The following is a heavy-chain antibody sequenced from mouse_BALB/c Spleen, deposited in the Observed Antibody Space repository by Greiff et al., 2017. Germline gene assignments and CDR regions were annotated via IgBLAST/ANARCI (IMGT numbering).Heavy chain of an antibody. V-gene: IGHV5-6-3*01. D-gene: IGHD3-3*01. CDR3: ARDRGPAWFAY. CDR2: INSNGGST. CDR1: GFTFSSYG. Sequence: EVQGVESGGGLVQPGGSLKLSCAASGFTFSSYGMSWVRQTPDKRLELVATINSNGGSTYYPDSVKGRFTISRDNAKNTLYLQMSSLKSEDTAMYYCARDRGPAWFAYWGQGTLVTVSA. J-gene: IGHJ3*01.